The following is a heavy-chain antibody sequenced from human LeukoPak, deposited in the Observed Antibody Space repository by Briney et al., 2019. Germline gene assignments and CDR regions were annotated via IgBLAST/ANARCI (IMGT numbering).Heavy chain of an antibody. J-gene: IGHJ4*02. V-gene: IGHV4-39*07. CDR2: IYYSGNT. CDR3: ATEKMIRGVREHFDH. Sequence: SETLSLTCNVSGDTIYSSSYYWGWIRQPPGKGLEWIGSIYYSGNTYYNPSLRGRVSISRDRSKNQFSLNLSSVTAADTATYYCATEKMIRGVREHFDHWGQGTLVTVSS. CDR1: GDTIYSSSYY. D-gene: IGHD3-10*01.